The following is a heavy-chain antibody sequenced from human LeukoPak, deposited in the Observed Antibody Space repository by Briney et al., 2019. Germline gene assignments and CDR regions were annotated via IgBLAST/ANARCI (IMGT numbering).Heavy chain of an antibody. J-gene: IGHJ4*02. CDR1: GGTVRRFG. CDR3: ARVVRGVIGLFDY. V-gene: IGHV1-69*01. D-gene: IGHD3-10*01. CDR2: IIPIFGTT. Sequence: SVTVSCKASGGTVRRFGISWVRQAPGQGLEWMGGIIPIFGTTSYVQKFQGRVTINADESTSTAYMELSSLRSEDTAVYYCARVVRGVIGLFDYWGQGTLVTVSS.